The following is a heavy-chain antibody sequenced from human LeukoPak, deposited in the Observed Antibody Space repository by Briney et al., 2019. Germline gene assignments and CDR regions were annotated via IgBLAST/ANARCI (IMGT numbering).Heavy chain of an antibody. CDR2: IYYSGST. V-gene: IGHV4-59*12. CDR1: GGSISSYY. J-gene: IGHJ5*02. Sequence: PSETLSLTCTVSGGSISSYYWSWIRQPPWKGLEWIGYIYYSGSTYYNPSLKSRVTISVDRSKNQFSLKLSSVTAADTAVYYCARSTLLWFGEPNNWFDPWGQGTLVTVSS. CDR3: ARSTLLWFGEPNNWFDP. D-gene: IGHD3-10*01.